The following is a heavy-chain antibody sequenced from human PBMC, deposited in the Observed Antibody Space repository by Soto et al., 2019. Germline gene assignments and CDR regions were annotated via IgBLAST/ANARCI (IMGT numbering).Heavy chain of an antibody. Sequence: QVQLQQWGAGLLKPSETLSLTCAVYGGSFSGYYWSWIRQPPGKGLDWIGEINNGGSTNYNPSLKSRVTISIDTSKNQFSLKLSSVTAADTAVYYCASGGQTIIPKDWGQGTLVTVSS. J-gene: IGHJ4*02. CDR1: GGSFSGYY. CDR3: ASGGQTIIPKD. CDR2: INNGGST. D-gene: IGHD5-12*01. V-gene: IGHV4-34*02.